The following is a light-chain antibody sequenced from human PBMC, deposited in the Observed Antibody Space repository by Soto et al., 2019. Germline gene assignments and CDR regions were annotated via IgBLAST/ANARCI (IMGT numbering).Light chain of an antibody. Sequence: ENVLTQFPGTLSLSPGERATLSCRPSQSLSSSYLVWYQQKPGQAPRLLIYAASRRATGIPDRFSGSGSATEYTLTSSRLEPEDAAVYYCQQQGTFGQGTKLEIK. CDR3: QQQGT. J-gene: IGKJ2*01. CDR1: QSLSSSY. V-gene: IGKV3-20*01. CDR2: AAS.